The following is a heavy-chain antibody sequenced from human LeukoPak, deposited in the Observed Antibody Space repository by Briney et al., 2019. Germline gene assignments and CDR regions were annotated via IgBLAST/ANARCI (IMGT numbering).Heavy chain of an antibody. D-gene: IGHD1-26*01. V-gene: IGHV3-7*01. CDR3: ARGKTVGLCCSDY. J-gene: IGHJ4*02. CDR1: GFTFSYYW. Sequence: GGSLRLSCAASGFTFSYYWMGWVRQAPGKGLEWVANIKQDGSEKYYVDSVKGRFTISRDNAKNSLYLEMSSLKAEDTAVYYCARGKTVGLCCSDYWGQGTLVTVSS. CDR2: IKQDGSEK.